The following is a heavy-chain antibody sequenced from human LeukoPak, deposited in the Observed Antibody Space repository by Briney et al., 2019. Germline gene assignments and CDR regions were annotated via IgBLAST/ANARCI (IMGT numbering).Heavy chain of an antibody. Sequence: ASVKVSCKASGYTFTGYYMHWVRQAPGQGLEWMGWINPNSGGTNYAQKFRGRVTMTGDTSISTAYMELSRLRSDDTAVYYCARGYYYDSSGYRGPSDYWGQGTLVTVSS. D-gene: IGHD3-22*01. CDR2: INPNSGGT. CDR3: ARGYYYDSSGYRGPSDY. V-gene: IGHV1-2*02. J-gene: IGHJ4*02. CDR1: GYTFTGYY.